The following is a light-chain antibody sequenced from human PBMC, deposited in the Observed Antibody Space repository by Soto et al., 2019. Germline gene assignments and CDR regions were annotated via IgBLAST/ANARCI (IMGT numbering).Light chain of an antibody. J-gene: IGLJ2*01. CDR1: SGSIASSY. V-gene: IGLV6-57*01. CDR3: QSYDGSTPVV. CDR2: ENH. Sequence: NFMLTQPHSVSESPGKTVIISCTRSSGSIASSYVQWFQQRPGSSPTTVIYENHQRPSGASDRFSGSVDSSSNSASLTISGLKTEDAGDYYCQSYDGSTPVVFGGGTKLTVL.